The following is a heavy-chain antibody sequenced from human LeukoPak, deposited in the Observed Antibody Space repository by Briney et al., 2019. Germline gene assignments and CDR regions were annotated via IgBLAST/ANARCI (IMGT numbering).Heavy chain of an antibody. V-gene: IGHV3-53*01. D-gene: IGHD3-10*01. CDR2: IYSGGST. CDR3: ARDRGHRFYFDY. Sequence: GGSLRLSCAASGLTVSSNYMSWVRQAPGKGLEWVSVIYSGGSTYYADSVKGRFTISRDNSKNTLYLQMNSLRAEDTAVYYCARDRGHRFYFDYWGQGTLVTVSS. J-gene: IGHJ4*02. CDR1: GLTVSSNY.